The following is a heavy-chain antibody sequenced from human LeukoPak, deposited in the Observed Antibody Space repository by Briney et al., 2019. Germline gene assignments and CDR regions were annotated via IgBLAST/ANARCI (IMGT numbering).Heavy chain of an antibody. Sequence: GGSLRLSCPASGFTFSSYSMNWVRQAPGKGLELVSSISSSSSSYIYYADSVKGRFTISRDNAKNSLYLQMNSLRDEDTAVYYCASEVGATSLGNDYWGQGTLVTVSS. D-gene: IGHD1-26*01. J-gene: IGHJ4*02. CDR3: ASEVGATSLGNDY. V-gene: IGHV3-21*01. CDR2: ISSSSSSYI. CDR1: GFTFSSYS.